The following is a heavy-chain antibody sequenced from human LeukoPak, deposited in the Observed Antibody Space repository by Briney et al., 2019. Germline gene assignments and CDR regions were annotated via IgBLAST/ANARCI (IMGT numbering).Heavy chain of an antibody. CDR2: IYYSGST. J-gene: IGHJ5*02. CDR3: ARSCSSTSCYKSVFDP. D-gene: IGHD2-2*02. Sequence: SETLSLTCTVSGGSTSSYYWSWIRQPPGKGLEWIGYIYYSGSTNYNPSLKSRVTISVDTSKNQFSLKLSSVTAADTAVYYCARSCSSTSCYKSVFDPWGQGTLVTVSS. CDR1: GGSTSSYY. V-gene: IGHV4-59*01.